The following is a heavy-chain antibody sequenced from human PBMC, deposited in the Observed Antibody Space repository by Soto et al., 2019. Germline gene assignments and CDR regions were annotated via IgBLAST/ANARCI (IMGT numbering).Heavy chain of an antibody. Sequence: PSETLCLTWSVAGGSSINYDWSWIRQPPGKGLEWIGYIYYTGSTNYNPSLKSRVTISVDTSKNQFSLKLTSVTAADTAVYYCARFVPRSDGTCALDSWGQGPLVTVSS. CDR3: ARFVPRSDGTCALDS. V-gene: IGHV4-59*12. D-gene: IGHD2-15*01. J-gene: IGHJ4*02. CDR1: GGSSINYD. CDR2: IYYTGST.